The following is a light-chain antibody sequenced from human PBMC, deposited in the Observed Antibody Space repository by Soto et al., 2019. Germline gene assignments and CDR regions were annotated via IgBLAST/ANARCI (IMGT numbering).Light chain of an antibody. J-gene: IGLJ1*01. Sequence: QSALTQPASVSGSPGQSITISCTGTSSDVGIYNLVSWYQHHPGKAPKVMIYEVTKRPSGVSDRFSGSKSGNTASLTITGLQAEDEADYYCCSYAYGSTFLFGTGTKLTVL. CDR2: EVT. V-gene: IGLV2-23*02. CDR1: SSDVGIYNL. CDR3: CSYAYGSTFL.